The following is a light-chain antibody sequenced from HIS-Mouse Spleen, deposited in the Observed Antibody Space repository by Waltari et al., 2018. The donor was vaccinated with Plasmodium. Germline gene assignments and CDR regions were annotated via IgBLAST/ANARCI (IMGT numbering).Light chain of an antibody. CDR3: CSYAGSSTGWV. CDR2: EGS. Sequence: QSALTQPASVSGSPGQSLTISCPGTSSDVGSYNLVSWYQQHPGKTPKLMIYEGSKRPSGVSNRFSGSKSGNTASLTISGLQAEDEADYYCCSYAGSSTGWVFGGGTKLTVL. J-gene: IGLJ3*02. V-gene: IGLV2-23*01. CDR1: SSDVGSYNL.